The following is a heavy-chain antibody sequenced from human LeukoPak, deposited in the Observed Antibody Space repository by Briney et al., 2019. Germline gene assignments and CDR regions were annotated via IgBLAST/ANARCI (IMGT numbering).Heavy chain of an antibody. CDR1: GYTFSSYY. Sequence: ASVKVSCKASGYTFSSYYMHWVQQPPGKGLGGWGKTNPSGGSTSYAHKFQGRVTMTRDTSTSTVYMELSNLRPEDTAVYYCARADSGGDSSGYKWFDPWGQGTLVTVSS. J-gene: IGHJ5*02. CDR2: TNPSGGST. V-gene: IGHV1-46*01. CDR3: ARADSGGDSSGYKWFDP. D-gene: IGHD3-22*01.